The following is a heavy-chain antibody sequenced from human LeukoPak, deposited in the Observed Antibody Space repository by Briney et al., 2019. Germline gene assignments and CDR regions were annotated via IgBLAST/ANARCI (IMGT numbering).Heavy chain of an antibody. J-gene: IGHJ6*03. CDR3: AREEQLVDAYYYYYYMDV. Sequence: SETLSLTCTVSGGSISSITYYWSWIRQPPGKGLEWIGYIYYSGSTNYNPSLKSRVTISVDTSKNQFSLKLSSVTAADTAVYYCAREEQLVDAYYYYYYMDVWGKGTTVTVSS. D-gene: IGHD6-6*01. CDR1: GGSISSITYY. CDR2: IYYSGST. V-gene: IGHV4-61*01.